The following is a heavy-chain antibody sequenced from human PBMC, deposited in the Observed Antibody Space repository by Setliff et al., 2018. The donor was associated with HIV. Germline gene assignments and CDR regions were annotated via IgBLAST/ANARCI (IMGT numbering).Heavy chain of an antibody. CDR3: ARDRICSGGSCYVGWFDP. Sequence: SETLSLTCTVSGGSIISGDHYWSWIRQPPGKGLEWIDYIYYSGSTYYNPSVKSRVTISVKTSKNQFSLKLRSVTAADTAMYYCARDRICSGGSCYVGWFDPWGQGTLVTVSS. V-gene: IGHV4-30-4*08. D-gene: IGHD2-15*01. CDR1: GGSIISGDHY. CDR2: IYYSGST. J-gene: IGHJ5*02.